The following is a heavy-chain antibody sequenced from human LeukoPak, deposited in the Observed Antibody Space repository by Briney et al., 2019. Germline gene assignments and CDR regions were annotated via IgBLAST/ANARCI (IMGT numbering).Heavy chain of an antibody. J-gene: IGHJ6*03. CDR2: VNPNSGNT. CDR1: GYTFTSYD. V-gene: IGHV1-8*01. CDR3: ARGLATGIFYYYYMDV. Sequence: ASVKVSCKASGYTFTSYDINWVRQATGQGLEWMGWVNPNSGNTGYAQKFQGRVTMTRNTSISTAYMELSSLRSEDTAVYYCARGLATGIFYYYYMDVWGKGTTVTVSS. D-gene: IGHD2-15*01.